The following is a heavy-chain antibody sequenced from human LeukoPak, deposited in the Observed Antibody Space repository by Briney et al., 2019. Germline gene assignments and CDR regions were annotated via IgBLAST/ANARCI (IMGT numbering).Heavy chain of an antibody. Sequence: SETLSLTCTVSGGSVSSSSYYWSWIRQPPGKELEWIGYIYYSGSSNYNPSLKSRVTISVDTSKNQFSLMLSSVTAADTAVYYCARAVRSYNWFDPWGQGTLVTVSS. CDR3: ARAVRSYNWFDP. CDR1: GGSVSSSSYY. V-gene: IGHV4-61*01. D-gene: IGHD6-19*01. CDR2: IYYSGSS. J-gene: IGHJ5*02.